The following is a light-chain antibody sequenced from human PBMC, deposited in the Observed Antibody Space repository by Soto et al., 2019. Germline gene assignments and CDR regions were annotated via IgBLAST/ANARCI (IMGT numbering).Light chain of an antibody. V-gene: IGLV2-14*03. Sequence: QSVLTQPASVSGSPGQSITISCTGTSTDVGGYDHVSWYQHHPGKAPKLIIYDVNNRPSGVSDRFSGSKSGSTASLTISGLQAEDESYYHCSSYAGSSVPVVFGGGTKLTVL. CDR2: DVN. CDR3: SSYAGSSVPVV. J-gene: IGLJ2*01. CDR1: STDVGGYDH.